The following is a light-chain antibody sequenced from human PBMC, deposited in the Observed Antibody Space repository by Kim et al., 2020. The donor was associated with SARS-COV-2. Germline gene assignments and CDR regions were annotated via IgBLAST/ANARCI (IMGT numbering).Light chain of an antibody. CDR2: ANT. J-gene: IGLJ3*02. Sequence: YAVQWSPQLPGTAPKFLIYANTNRPSGVPDRFSGSKSGTSASLAITGLQAEDEADYYCQSYDSSLSGWVFGGGTQLTVL. CDR1: YA. CDR3: QSYDSSLSGWV. V-gene: IGLV1-40*01.